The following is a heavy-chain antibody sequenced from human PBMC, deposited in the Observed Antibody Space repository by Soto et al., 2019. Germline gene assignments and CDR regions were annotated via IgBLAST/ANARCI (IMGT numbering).Heavy chain of an antibody. D-gene: IGHD3-16*01. CDR1: GYPFSAFD. Sequence: ASLTVSCTAAGYPFSAFDMNCGRQAGGQGLEWMGWMNPDSGDTAFAQRFQDRITMTRSTSISTAYMELSRLTSDDTAVYFCVRQTGGVATPGDDYWGQGTLVTVSS. J-gene: IGHJ4*02. V-gene: IGHV1-8*01. CDR2: MNPDSGDT. CDR3: VRQTGGVATPGDDY.